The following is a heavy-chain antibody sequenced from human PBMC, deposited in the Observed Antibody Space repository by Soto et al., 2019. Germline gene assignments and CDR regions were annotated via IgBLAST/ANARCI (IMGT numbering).Heavy chain of an antibody. D-gene: IGHD4-4*01. CDR2: ISFSGSI. CDR1: GDSISSYH. J-gene: IGHJ1*01. CDR3: AGAGSNSNYYFPKH. Sequence: SETLSLTCSVSGDSISSYHWSWIRQPPRKGLEWIGYISFSGSINYNPSLNNRVTISLDTSKSQFSLKLTSVTAADTAIYYCAGAGSNSNYYFPKHWGQGTLVTVSS. V-gene: IGHV4-59*01.